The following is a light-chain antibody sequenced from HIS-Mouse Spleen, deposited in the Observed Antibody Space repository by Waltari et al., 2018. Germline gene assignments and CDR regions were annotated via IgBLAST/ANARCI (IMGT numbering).Light chain of an antibody. V-gene: IGLV2-14*01. Sequence: QSALTQPASVSGSPGQSITISCTGTSSDVGGYNYVSWYQQHPGKAPKLMIYEVSNRPSGVCNRFSGSKSGNTASLTISGLQAEDEADYYCSSYTSSSTLGVVFGGGTKLTVL. CDR1: SSDVGGYNY. CDR2: EVS. CDR3: SSYTSSSTLGVV. J-gene: IGLJ2*01.